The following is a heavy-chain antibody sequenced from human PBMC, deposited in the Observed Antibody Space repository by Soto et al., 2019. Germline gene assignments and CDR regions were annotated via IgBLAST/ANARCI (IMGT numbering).Heavy chain of an antibody. D-gene: IGHD2-21*02. CDR1: GGTFSSYA. J-gene: IGHJ5*02. Sequence: GASVKVSCKASGGTFSSYAISWVRQAPGQGLKWMGGIIPIFGTANYAQKFQGRGTITADESTSTAYMELSSLRSEDTAVYYCARDLGAYCGGDCHNWFDPWGQGTVVTVS. CDR3: ARDLGAYCGGDCHNWFDP. CDR2: IIPIFGTA. V-gene: IGHV1-69*13.